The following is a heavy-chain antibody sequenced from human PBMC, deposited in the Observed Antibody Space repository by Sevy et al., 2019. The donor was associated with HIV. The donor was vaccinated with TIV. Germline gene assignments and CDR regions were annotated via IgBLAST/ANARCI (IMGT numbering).Heavy chain of an antibody. D-gene: IGHD1-26*01. CDR2: IRGKRYGGTT. Sequence: GGSLRLSCTVSGFTFGDYTLSWVRQAPGKGLEWVAFIRGKRYGGTTEYVASVKGRFTISRDDSKSIAYLQMNSLKTEDTAVYYCTRVEGAADWGMDVWGQGTTVTVSS. J-gene: IGHJ6*02. CDR3: TRVEGAADWGMDV. V-gene: IGHV3-49*04. CDR1: GFTFGDYT.